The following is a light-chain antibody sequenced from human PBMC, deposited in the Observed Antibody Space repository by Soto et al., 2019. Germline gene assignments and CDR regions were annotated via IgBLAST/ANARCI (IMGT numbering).Light chain of an antibody. V-gene: IGKV1-39*01. J-gene: IGKJ1*01. CDR3: QQSYSSPPWT. CDR2: RAS. CDR1: QSISKN. Sequence: DIQMTQSPSSLSASVGDRVTISCRASQSISKNLNWYQQKPGTAPRLLIYRASSVKSGVPPRFSGSGSGRDFTLTISSLRPEDIATYFCQQSYSSPPWTFGQGTKVEVK.